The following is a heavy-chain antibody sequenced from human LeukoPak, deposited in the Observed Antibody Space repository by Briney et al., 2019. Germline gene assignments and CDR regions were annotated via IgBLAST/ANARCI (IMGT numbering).Heavy chain of an antibody. CDR3: ARDGRTGWYSDY. CDR2: INWNGGDT. D-gene: IGHD3/OR15-3a*01. V-gene: IGHV3-20*04. CDR1: GFAFTDFG. Sequence: GGSLRLSCAASGFAFTDFGMTWVRQVPGKGLEWVSGINWNGGDTGYADSVKGRFTISRDDAKNSLYLQMNSLRVEDTALYYCARDGRTGWYSDYWGQGTLVTVSS. J-gene: IGHJ4*02.